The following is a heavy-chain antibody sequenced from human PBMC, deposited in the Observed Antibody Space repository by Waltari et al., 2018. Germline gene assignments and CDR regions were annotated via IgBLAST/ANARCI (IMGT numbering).Heavy chain of an antibody. CDR2: MNTNSGNT. D-gene: IGHD2-15*01. J-gene: IGHJ4*02. CDR1: GYTFTSYD. CDR3: ARGVSGSAATHYGY. V-gene: IGHV1-8*01. Sequence: QVQLVQSGAEVKKPGASVKVSCKASGYTFTSYDINWVRQATGQGPEWMGWMNTNSGNTGYAQKFQGRVTMTRNTSINTAYMELSSLRSEDTAIYYCARGVSGSAATHYGYWGQGTLVTVSS.